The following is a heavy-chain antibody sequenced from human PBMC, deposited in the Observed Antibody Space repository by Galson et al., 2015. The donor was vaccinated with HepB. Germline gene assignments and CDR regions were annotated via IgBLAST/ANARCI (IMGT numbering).Heavy chain of an antibody. V-gene: IGHV5-51*01. Sequence: QSGAEVKKPGESLQISCKGSGYSFTTYWIAWVRQMPGKGLEWMGIIYPGDSDTRYSPSFQGQVTISAAKSINTAYLQWSSLKASDTAIYYCARHIGGGSATPYFDYWGQGTLVTVSS. D-gene: IGHD1-26*01. CDR1: GYSFTTYW. CDR2: IYPGDSDT. CDR3: ARHIGGGSATPYFDY. J-gene: IGHJ4*02.